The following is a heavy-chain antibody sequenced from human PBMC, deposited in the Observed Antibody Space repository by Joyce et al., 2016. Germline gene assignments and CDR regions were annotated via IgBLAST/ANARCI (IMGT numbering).Heavy chain of an antibody. CDR2: IIPIVGTA. V-gene: IGHV1-69*01. CDR1: GGTFSSDG. D-gene: IGHD3-22*01. CDR3: ARDYYDSSGYYNYFFDY. J-gene: IGHJ4*02. Sequence: QVQLVQSGAEVEKPGSSVKVSCKASGGTFSSDGISWVRQAPGQGLEWMGGIIPIVGTAKFAQKFQGRVTITADESTSTAYMELSSLTSEDTAVYYCARDYYDSSGYYNYFFDYWGQGTLVTVSS.